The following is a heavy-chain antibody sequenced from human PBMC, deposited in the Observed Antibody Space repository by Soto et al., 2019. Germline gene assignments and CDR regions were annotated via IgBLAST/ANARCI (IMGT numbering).Heavy chain of an antibody. CDR1: GYTLTGYY. CDR2: INPNSGGT. V-gene: IGHV1-2*04. J-gene: IGHJ6*02. Sequence: ASVKVSCKASGYTLTGYYMHWVRQAPGQGLEWMGWINPNSGGTNYAQKFQGWVTMTRDTSISTAYMELSRLRSDDTAVYYCARDRGYCSSTSCYRYYYYGMDVWGQGTTVTVSS. D-gene: IGHD2-2*01. CDR3: ARDRGYCSSTSCYRYYYYGMDV.